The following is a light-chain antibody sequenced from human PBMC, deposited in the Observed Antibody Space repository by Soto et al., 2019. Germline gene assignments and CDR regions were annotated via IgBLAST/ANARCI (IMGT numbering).Light chain of an antibody. CDR1: QSVLYSSNNKNY. Sequence: DIVMTQSPDSLAASLGERATINCKSSQSVLYSSNNKNYLAWYQQKPGQPPKLLIYWASTRESGVPDRFSGSGSGTDFTLTISSLQAEDVAVYHCQQYYATPSPTFGGGTKVEIK. CDR3: QQYYATPSPT. V-gene: IGKV4-1*01. J-gene: IGKJ4*01. CDR2: WAS.